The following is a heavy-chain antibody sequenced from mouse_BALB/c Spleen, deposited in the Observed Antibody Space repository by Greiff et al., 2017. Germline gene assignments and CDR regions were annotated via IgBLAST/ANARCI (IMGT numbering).Heavy chain of an antibody. CDR1: GFTFSSFG. CDR3: ERRSYYDYDDGGMDY. CDR2: ISSGSSTI. J-gene: IGHJ4*01. D-gene: IGHD2-4*01. V-gene: IGHV5-17*02. Sequence: EVKLVESGGGLVQPGGSRKLSCAASGFTFSSFGMHWVRQAPGKGLEWVAYISSGSSTIYYADTVNGRFTISRDNPKNTLFLQMTSLRSEDTAMYYCERRSYYDYDDGGMDYWGQGTSVTVSS.